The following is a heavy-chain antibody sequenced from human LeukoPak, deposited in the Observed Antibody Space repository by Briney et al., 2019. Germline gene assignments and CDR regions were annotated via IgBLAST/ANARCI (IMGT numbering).Heavy chain of an antibody. D-gene: IGHD1-26*01. V-gene: IGHV3-48*03. CDR3: ARSSGTYHFDY. J-gene: IGHJ4*02. Sequence: SVRGRFTISRDNAKNSLYLQMNSLRAEDTAVYYCARSSGTYHFDYWGQGTLVTVSS.